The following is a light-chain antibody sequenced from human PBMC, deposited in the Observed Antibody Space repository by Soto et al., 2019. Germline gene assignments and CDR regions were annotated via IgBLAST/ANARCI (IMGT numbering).Light chain of an antibody. Sequence: EIVLTQSPGTLSLSPGERATLSCRVSQSVGSRFLAWYQQKPGQAPRLLIYGASNRATGIPDRFSGSGSGTDFTLTISRLEPEDFAVYYCQQSGTSPPVAFGGGTKVEIK. J-gene: IGKJ4*01. CDR1: QSVGSRF. V-gene: IGKV3-20*01. CDR3: QQSGTSPPVA. CDR2: GAS.